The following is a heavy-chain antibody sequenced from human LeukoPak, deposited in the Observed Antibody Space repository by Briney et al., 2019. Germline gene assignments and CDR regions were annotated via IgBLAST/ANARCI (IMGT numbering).Heavy chain of an antibody. V-gene: IGHV4-34*01. CDR3: ARGQGATVPQVGKNWFDP. J-gene: IGHJ5*02. Sequence: PSETLSLTCAVYIDSFSNYHWNWIRQTPAKGMEWIGEVNESGGTNISPSLRSRVILSVDTSKNQFSLKLISVTVADTANCARGQGATVPQVGKNWFDPWGQGTRVTVSS. CDR1: IDSFSNYH. D-gene: IGHD1-26*01. CDR2: VNESGGT.